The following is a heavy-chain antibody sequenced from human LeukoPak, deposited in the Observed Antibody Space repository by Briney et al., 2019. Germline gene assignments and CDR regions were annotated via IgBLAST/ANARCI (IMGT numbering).Heavy chain of an antibody. J-gene: IGHJ4*02. Sequence: SETLSLPRTVSGGSISGSIYYWDWIRLTPGKGLEWIGSIHYSGSTYYNPSLKSRVTIFVDTSKNQFSLQLRSVTAADTAVYYCARGDFWSGQQLDYWGQGTLVTVSS. CDR1: GGSISGSIYY. D-gene: IGHD3-3*01. CDR3: ARGDFWSGQQLDY. V-gene: IGHV4-39*01. CDR2: IHYSGST.